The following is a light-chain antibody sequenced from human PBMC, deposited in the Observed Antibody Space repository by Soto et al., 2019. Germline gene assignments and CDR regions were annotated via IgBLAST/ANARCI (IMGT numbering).Light chain of an antibody. V-gene: IGKV1-33*01. Sequence: DIQMTQSPSSLSASVGDRVTITCQASQDISNRLNWYQQKPGKAPKLLINDASNLEAGVPSRFSGSGSGTDFTITISSLQPEDIATYYCQQYVNLVSFGGGTKLEIK. CDR2: DAS. CDR3: QQYVNLVS. J-gene: IGKJ4*01. CDR1: QDISNR.